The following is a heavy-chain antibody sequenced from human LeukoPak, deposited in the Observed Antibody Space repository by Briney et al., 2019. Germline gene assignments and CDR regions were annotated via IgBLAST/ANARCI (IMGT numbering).Heavy chain of an antibody. CDR3: ARDDTYYSGSYRDY. Sequence: GGSLRLSCAASGFTFSSYSMNWARQAPGKGLEWVSYISSSSSTIYYADSVKGRFTISRDNAKNSLYLQMNSLRAEGTAVYYCARDDTYYSGSYRDYWGQGTLVTVSS. CDR2: ISSSSSTI. J-gene: IGHJ4*02. V-gene: IGHV3-48*04. CDR1: GFTFSSYS. D-gene: IGHD1-26*01.